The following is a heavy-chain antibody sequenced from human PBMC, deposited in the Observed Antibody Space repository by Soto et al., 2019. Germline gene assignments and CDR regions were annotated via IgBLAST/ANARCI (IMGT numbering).Heavy chain of an antibody. V-gene: IGHV3-30-3*01. D-gene: IGHD3-9*01. J-gene: IGHJ3*02. CDR3: ARALDILTGYGVGGAFDI. CDR2: ISYDGSNK. Sequence: LRLSFAASVFTFSSYAMHWVHQAPGKGLEWVAVISYDGSNKYYADSVKGRFTISRDNSKNTLYLQMNSLRAEDTAVYYCARALDILTGYGVGGAFDIWGQGTMVTVSS. CDR1: VFTFSSYA.